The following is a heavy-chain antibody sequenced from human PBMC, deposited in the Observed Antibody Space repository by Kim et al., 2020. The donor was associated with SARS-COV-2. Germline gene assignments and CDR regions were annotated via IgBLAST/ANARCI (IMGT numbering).Heavy chain of an antibody. J-gene: IGHJ4*02. V-gene: IGHV2-70*01. D-gene: IGHD1-26*01. CDR3: ARIRRSGSYYHYFDY. Sequence: STSLKTRLTISKDTSKNQVVLIMTKMDPVDTATYYCARIRRSGSYYHYFDYWGQGTLVTVSS.